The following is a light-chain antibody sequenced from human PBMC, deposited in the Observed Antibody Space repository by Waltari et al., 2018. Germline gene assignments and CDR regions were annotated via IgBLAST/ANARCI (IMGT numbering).Light chain of an antibody. J-gene: IGLJ2*01. CDR1: SLRRYY. CDR3: HSRETFSTRL. Sequence: SSDLTQDPSLSVALGQTVRITCQGDSLRRYYAIWYQQRPGQAPILVLYGPDNRPSGIPDRISGSTSGNTASLTITGAQAEDEADYYCHSRETFSTRLFGGGTRLTV. V-gene: IGLV3-19*01. CDR2: GPD.